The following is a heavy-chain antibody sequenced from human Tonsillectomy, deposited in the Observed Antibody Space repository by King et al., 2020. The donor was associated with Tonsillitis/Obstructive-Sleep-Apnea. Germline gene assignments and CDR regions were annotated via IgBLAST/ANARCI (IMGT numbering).Heavy chain of an antibody. CDR2: IFSNDER. CDR1: GFSLSNSTLG. V-gene: IGHV2-26*01. Sequence: TLQESGPVLVKPTKTLTLTCTVSGFSLSNSTLGVSWIRQPPGKALEWLAHIFSNDERSFNTSLNDRLTISKDTSRSQVVLTMTNMDPVDTATYFCARTYWPGGPCYRNFYYYMDVWGAGTTVTVSS. D-gene: IGHD2-15*01. J-gene: IGHJ6*03. CDR3: ARTYWPGGPCYRNFYYYMDV.